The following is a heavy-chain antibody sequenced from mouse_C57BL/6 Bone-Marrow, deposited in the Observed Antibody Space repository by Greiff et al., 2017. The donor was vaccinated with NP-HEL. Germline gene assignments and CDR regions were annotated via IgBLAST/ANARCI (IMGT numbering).Heavy chain of an antibody. CDR1: GFTFSSYA. D-gene: IGHD2-4*01. V-gene: IGHV5-4*03. J-gene: IGHJ4*01. Sequence: DVKLVESGGGLVKPGGSLKLSCAASGFTFSSYAMSWVRQTPEKRLEWVATISDGGSYTYYPDNVKGRFTISRDNAKNNLYLQMSHLKSEDTAMYYCARAYDYEYYAMDYWGQGTSVTVSS. CDR2: ISDGGSYT. CDR3: ARAYDYEYYAMDY.